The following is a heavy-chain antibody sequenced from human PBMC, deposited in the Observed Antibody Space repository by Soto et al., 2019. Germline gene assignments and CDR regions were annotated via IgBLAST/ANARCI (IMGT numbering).Heavy chain of an antibody. J-gene: IGHJ4*02. D-gene: IGHD5-18*01. CDR2: IKQDGSEK. CDR3: ANTAMVGY. V-gene: IGHV3-7*05. CDR1: GFTFSSYW. Sequence: EVQLVESGGGLVQPGGSLRLSCAASGFTFSSYWRSWVRQAPGKGLEWVANIKQDGSEKYYGDSVKGRFTISRDNAKNSLYLQMNSLRAEDTAVYYCANTAMVGYWGQGTLVTVSS.